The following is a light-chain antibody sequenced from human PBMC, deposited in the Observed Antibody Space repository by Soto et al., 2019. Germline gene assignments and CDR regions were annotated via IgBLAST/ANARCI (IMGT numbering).Light chain of an antibody. Sequence: DIQMTQSPSSLSASVGDRVTITCRASQGISNFLAWYQQKPGKVPKLLIYAASTLQSGVPSRFGGSGSGTDFTLTISSLQPEDVATYYCQKYGSAPCTFGPGTQVDIK. J-gene: IGKJ3*01. CDR2: AAS. V-gene: IGKV1-27*01. CDR3: QKYGSAPCT. CDR1: QGISNF.